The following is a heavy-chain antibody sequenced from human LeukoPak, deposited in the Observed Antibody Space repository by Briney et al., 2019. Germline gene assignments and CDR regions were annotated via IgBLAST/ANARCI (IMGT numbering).Heavy chain of an antibody. CDR3: AKDAELLQDY. Sequence: GGSLRLSCAASGFMFSSNWMSWVRLAPGKGLEWVANIKKDGTETYYVDSVKGRFTISRDNAKNSLYLQMNSLRVEDTAVYYCAKDAELLQDYWGQGTLVTVSS. V-gene: IGHV3-7*03. CDR2: IKKDGTET. CDR1: GFMFSSNW. D-gene: IGHD4-23*01. J-gene: IGHJ4*02.